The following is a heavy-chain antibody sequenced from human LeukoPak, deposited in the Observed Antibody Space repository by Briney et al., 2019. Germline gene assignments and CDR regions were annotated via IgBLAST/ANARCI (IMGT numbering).Heavy chain of an antibody. J-gene: IGHJ5*02. CDR1: GYTFISSD. CDR3: ARGLPTRGSSWFEP. D-gene: IGHD3-10*01. V-gene: IGHV1-8*01. CDR2: MNPNSGNR. Sequence: GGSLRLSCAASGYTFISSDINWVRQASGQGLEWLGWMNPNSGNRAYAPKFQGRVTMTRDTSTSTAYMELSSLNYDDTAVYYCARGLPTRGSSWFEPWGQGTLVTVSS.